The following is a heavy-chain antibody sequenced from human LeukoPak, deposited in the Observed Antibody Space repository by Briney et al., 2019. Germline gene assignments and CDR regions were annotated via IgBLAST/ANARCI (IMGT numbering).Heavy chain of an antibody. V-gene: IGHV4-4*07. CDR3: ARDVRSSGWYSGVLGGYYYYYMDV. D-gene: IGHD6-19*01. J-gene: IGHJ6*03. Sequence: PSETLSLTCAVSGGSISSYYWSWIRRPAGKGLEWIGRIYTSGSTNYNPSLKSRVTMSVDTSKNQFSLKLSSVTAADTAVYYCARDVRSSGWYSGVLGGYYYYYMDVWGKGTTVTISS. CDR1: GGSISSYY. CDR2: IYTSGST.